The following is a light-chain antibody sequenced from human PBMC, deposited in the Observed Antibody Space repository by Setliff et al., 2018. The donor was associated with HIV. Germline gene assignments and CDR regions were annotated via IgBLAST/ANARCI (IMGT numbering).Light chain of an antibody. CDR2: AVN. Sequence: QSVLTQPASVSGSPGQSTTISCTGTSSDVGGYNYVSWYQQHPGKAPKVIIYAVNRRPSGISNRFSGSKSGNTASLTISGLQAEDEADYYCSSYTSSNTYVVGTGTKV. V-gene: IGLV2-14*03. J-gene: IGLJ1*01. CDR1: SSDVGGYNY. CDR3: SSYTSSNTYV.